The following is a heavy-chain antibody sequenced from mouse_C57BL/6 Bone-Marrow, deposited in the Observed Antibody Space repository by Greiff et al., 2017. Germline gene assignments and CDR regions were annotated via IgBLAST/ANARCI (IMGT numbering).Heavy chain of an antibody. CDR1: GYTFTSYW. Sequence: QVQLQQPGAELVMPGASVKLSCKASGYTFTSYWMHWVKQRPGQGLEWIGEIDPSDSYTNYNQKFKGKSTLTVDKSSSTAYMQLSSLTSEDSAVYNCARRGGEPAWLAYGGQGTLVTVSA. V-gene: IGHV1-69*01. J-gene: IGHJ3*01. CDR3: ARRGGEPAWLAY. D-gene: IGHD1-1*02. CDR2: IDPSDSYT.